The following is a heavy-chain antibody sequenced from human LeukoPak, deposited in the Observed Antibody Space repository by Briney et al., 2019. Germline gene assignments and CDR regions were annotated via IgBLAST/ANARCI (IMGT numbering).Heavy chain of an antibody. CDR1: GYTFTSYA. D-gene: IGHD1-1*01. CDR3: ARDRGGTGDFDY. V-gene: IGHV1-3*01. Sequence: ASVKVSCTASGYTFTSYAMHWVRRAPGQRLEWMGWINAGNGDTKYSQKFQGRVNIARDTSASTAYMELSSLRSEDTAVYYCARDRGGTGDFDYWGQGTLATVSS. J-gene: IGHJ4*02. CDR2: INAGNGDT.